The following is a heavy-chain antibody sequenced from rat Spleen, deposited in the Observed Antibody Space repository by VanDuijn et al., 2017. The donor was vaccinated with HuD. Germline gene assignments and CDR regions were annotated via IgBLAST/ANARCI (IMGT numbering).Heavy chain of an antibody. CDR3: ARHEQLGSPNWFAY. Sequence: EVQLVESGGGLVQPGRSMKLSCAASGFTFSNYYMAWVRQAPTKGLEWVASISHDGSFTDHRDSVKGRFTISRDNAKSSLYLQMNSLKSEDTATYYCARHEQLGSPNWFAYWGQGTLVTVSS. D-gene: IGHD1-3*01. CDR2: ISHDGSFT. V-gene: IGHV5-25*01. CDR1: GFTFSNYY. J-gene: IGHJ3*01.